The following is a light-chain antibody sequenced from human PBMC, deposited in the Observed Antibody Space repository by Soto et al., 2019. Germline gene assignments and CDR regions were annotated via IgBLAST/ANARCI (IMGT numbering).Light chain of an antibody. CDR3: QQSYSTPLT. CDR1: QSISSY. CDR2: AAS. J-gene: IGKJ4*01. Sequence: DIQMTQSPSSLSASVGDRVTITCRASQSISSYLNWYQQKPGKAPKLLIYAASSLQSGVPSRFNGSGSGTDFTLTISSLQHEDFETYYCQQSYSTPLTFGGGTKVEIK. V-gene: IGKV1-39*01.